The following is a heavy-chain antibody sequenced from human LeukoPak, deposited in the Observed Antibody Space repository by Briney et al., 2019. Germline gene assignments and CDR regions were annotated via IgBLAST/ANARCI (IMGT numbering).Heavy chain of an antibody. CDR1: GGSFSGYY. CDR3: ARIPDYDILTGPDY. CDR2: INHSGST. D-gene: IGHD3-9*01. J-gene: IGHJ4*02. Sequence: SETLSLTCAVYGGSFSGYYWSWIRQPPGKGLEWIGEINHSGSTNYNPSLKSRVTISVDTSKNQFSLRLSSVTAADTAVYYCARIPDYDILTGPDYWGQGTLVTV. V-gene: IGHV4-34*01.